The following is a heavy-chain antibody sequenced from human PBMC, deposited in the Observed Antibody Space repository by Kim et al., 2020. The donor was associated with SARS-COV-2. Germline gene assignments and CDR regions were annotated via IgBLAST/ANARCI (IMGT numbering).Heavy chain of an antibody. Sequence: GGSLRLSCAASGFTFSTYAMNWVRQTPRRGLEWVSTITGNGAATYYADSVRGRFTISRDNAKNTLSLQMNSLRAEDTALYYCAKKWQFDNLGQGYYVTVS. V-gene: IGHV3-23*01. CDR1: GFTFSTYA. CDR2: ITGNGAAT. CDR3: AKKWQFDN. J-gene: IGHJ4*02. D-gene: IGHD2-8*01.